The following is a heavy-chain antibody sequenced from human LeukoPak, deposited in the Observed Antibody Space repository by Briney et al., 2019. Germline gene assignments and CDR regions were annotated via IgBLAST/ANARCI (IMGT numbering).Heavy chain of an antibody. CDR1: GFTFSTYW. V-gene: IGHV3-7*01. J-gene: IGHJ4*02. CDR3: ANGNGFDY. Sequence: GGSLRLSCATSGFTFSTYWMSWVRQAPGKGLEWVANIKQDGSEKYYADSVTGRFTISRDNAKNLLYLQMNSLRVEDTAVYYCANGNGFDYWGQGTLVTVSS. D-gene: IGHD5-24*01. CDR2: IKQDGSEK.